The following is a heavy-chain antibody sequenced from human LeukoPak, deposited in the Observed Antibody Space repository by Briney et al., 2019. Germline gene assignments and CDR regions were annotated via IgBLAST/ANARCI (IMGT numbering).Heavy chain of an antibody. CDR2: IKQDGSEK. V-gene: IGHV3-7*01. Sequence: GGSLRLSCAASGFTFSTYWMSWVRQAPGKGLEWVANIKQDGSEKYYVDSVKGRFTISRDNAKNSLYLQMNSLRAEGTAVYYCARDWRGYYSDSRSYSYLDYWGQGTLVTVSS. CDR3: ARDWRGYYSDSRSYSYLDY. J-gene: IGHJ4*02. D-gene: IGHD3-10*01. CDR1: GFTFSTYW.